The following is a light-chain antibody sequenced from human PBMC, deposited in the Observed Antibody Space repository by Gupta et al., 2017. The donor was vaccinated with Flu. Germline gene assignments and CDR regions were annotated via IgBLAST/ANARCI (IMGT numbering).Light chain of an antibody. CDR1: QISSPL. J-gene: IGKJ4*01. CDR2: KAS. Sequence: PSTQSASLGDRVTITCRARQISSPLLSWYQQKPVKAPKLLIYKASRLKSGVPSRFSGGGSGTEFTLTISSLQPDDFATYYCQQNNSSPFTFGRGTKVEIK. CDR3: QQNNSSPFT. V-gene: IGKV1-5*03.